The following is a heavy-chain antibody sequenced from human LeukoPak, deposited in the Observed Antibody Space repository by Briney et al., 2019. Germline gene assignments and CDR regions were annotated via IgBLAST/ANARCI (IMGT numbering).Heavy chain of an antibody. D-gene: IGHD4-23*01. V-gene: IGHV3-7*01. Sequence: GGSLRLSCAASGFTFSSYAMSWVRQAPEKGLEWVAHIKQDGSQKYYVDSVRGRFTISRDNTKNSVYLQMNSLRAEDTAVYYCVSWRDSGDKNSWGQGTLVTVSS. CDR3: VSWRDSGDKNS. CDR2: IKQDGSQK. J-gene: IGHJ5*02. CDR1: GFTFSSYA.